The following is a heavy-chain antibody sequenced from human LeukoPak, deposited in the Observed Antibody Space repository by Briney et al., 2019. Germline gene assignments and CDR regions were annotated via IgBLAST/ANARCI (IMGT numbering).Heavy chain of an antibody. Sequence: GASVKVSCKASGYTFTGYYMHWVRQAPGQGLEWMGWINPNSGGTNYAQKFQGRVTMTRDTSISTAYMELSRLRSDDTAVYYCARDSDRGSGWYVVYYYMDAWGKGTTVTVSS. CDR2: INPNSGGT. V-gene: IGHV1-2*02. D-gene: IGHD6-19*01. J-gene: IGHJ6*03. CDR1: GYTFTGYY. CDR3: ARDSDRGSGWYVVYYYMDA.